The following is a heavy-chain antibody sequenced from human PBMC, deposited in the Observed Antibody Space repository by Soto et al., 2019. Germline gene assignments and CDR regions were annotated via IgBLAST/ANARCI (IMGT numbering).Heavy chain of an antibody. J-gene: IGHJ4*02. CDR3: AGLAYYLDY. CDR1: GFTFSSYA. Sequence: QVQLVESGGGVVQPGKSLSFSCAASGFTFSSYAMHWVRQAPGKGLEWVALIWSDGSKQDYADSVKGRFTISRDNSKSTLYLQMTSLKAEDTAVYYCAGLAYYLDYWGQGSLVTVSS. D-gene: IGHD3-16*01. CDR2: IWSDGSKQ. V-gene: IGHV3-33*01.